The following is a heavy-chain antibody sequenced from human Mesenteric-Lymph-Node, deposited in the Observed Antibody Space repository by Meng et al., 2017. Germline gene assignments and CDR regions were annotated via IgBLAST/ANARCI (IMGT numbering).Heavy chain of an antibody. J-gene: IGHJ4*02. CDR3: AKVLPALDFWSGSEFGY. Sequence: GSLRLSCAASGFTFSSYAMSWVRQAPGKGLEWVSAISGSGGSTYYADSVKGRFTISRDNSKNTLYLQMNSLRAEDTAIYYCAKVLPALDFWSGSEFGYWGQGTLVTVSS. V-gene: IGHV3-23*01. D-gene: IGHD3-3*01. CDR1: GFTFSSYA. CDR2: ISGSGGST.